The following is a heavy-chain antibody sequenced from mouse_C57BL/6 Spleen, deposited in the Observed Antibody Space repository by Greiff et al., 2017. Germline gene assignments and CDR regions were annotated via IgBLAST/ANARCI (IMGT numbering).Heavy chain of an antibody. D-gene: IGHD1-1*01. Sequence: VQLQQSGAELVRPGSSVKLSCKASGYTFTSYWMHWVKQRPIQGLEWIGNIDPSDSETHYNQKFKDKATLTVDKSSSTAYMQLSSLTSEDSAVYYCARSPYYYGSSSYYFDYWGQGTTLTVSS. CDR3: ARSPYYYGSSSYYFDY. CDR2: IDPSDSET. CDR1: GYTFTSYW. J-gene: IGHJ2*01. V-gene: IGHV1-52*01.